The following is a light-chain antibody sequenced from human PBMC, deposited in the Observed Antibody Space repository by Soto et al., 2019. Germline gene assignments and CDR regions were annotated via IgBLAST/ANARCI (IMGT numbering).Light chain of an antibody. CDR2: GAS. J-gene: IGKJ1*01. CDR3: QQYKDWPTT. V-gene: IGKV3-15*01. Sequence: EIVMTQSPAPLSVSPGQRASLSCRASQRVSTTVAWYHQKPGQAPRLLVYGASSRATGIPARFSGSGAGTAFTLTITSLQSEDFGVYFCQQYKDWPTTFGQGTKVEIK. CDR1: QRVSTT.